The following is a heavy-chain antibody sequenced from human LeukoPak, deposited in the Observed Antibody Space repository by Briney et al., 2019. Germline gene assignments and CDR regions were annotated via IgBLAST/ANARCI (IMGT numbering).Heavy chain of an antibody. V-gene: IGHV3-7*01. CDR1: GFTFSSYW. CDR3: ARDRGRYDILTGYRSGRLDY. Sequence: GGSLRLSCAASGFTFSSYWMSWVRQAPGKGLEWVANIKQDGSEKYYVDSVKGRFTISRDNAKNSLYLQMNSLRAEDTAVYYCARDRGRYDILTGYRSGRLDYWGQGTLVTVSS. D-gene: IGHD3-9*01. J-gene: IGHJ4*02. CDR2: IKQDGSEK.